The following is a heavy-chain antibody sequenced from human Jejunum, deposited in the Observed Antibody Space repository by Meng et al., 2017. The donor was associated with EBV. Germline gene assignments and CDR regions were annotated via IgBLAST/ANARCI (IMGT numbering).Heavy chain of an antibody. CDR1: GASIRSSDWY. V-gene: IGHV4-39*06. CDR3: ARVPLDYYGSGSSWAY. J-gene: IGHJ4*02. D-gene: IGHD3-10*01. Sequence: RLRRRGSGPRQVKTSETPSPTRAVSGASIRSSDWYWGWIRQSTGKGLGCSGSMSYSGATYYTTSLKSRVTISIDTSKKQLSLKVNSVTAADMAMYYCARVPLDYYGSGSSWAYWGQGTLVTVSS. CDR2: MSYSGAT.